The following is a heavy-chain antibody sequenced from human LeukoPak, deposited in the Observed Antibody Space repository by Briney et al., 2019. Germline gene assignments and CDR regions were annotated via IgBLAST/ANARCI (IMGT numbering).Heavy chain of an antibody. J-gene: IGHJ5*02. CDR2: ISAYNGNT. V-gene: IGHV1-18*01. CDR1: GYTFTSYG. CDR3: ARDPPTYYYGSGTARLNWFDP. Sequence: GASVKVSCKASGYTFTSYGISWVRQAPGQGLEWMGWISAYNGNTNYAQKLQGRVTMTTDTSTSTAYMELRSLRSDDTAVYYCARDPPTYYYGSGTARLNWFDPWGQGTLVTVSS. D-gene: IGHD3-10*01.